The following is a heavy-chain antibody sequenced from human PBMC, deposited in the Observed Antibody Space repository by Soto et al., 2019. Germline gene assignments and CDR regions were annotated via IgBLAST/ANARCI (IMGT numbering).Heavy chain of an antibody. J-gene: IGHJ4*02. V-gene: IGHV4-39*01. CDR2: MYYGVST. Sequence: QLQVQESGPGLVKPSETLSLTCTVSGSSISSSGYYWGWIRQPPGKELEWIGSMYYGVSTYYNPSLKSRVTVSVDASKNQFSLNLSSVTAADTAVYYCARLPSRHLVDYWGQGTLVTVSS. CDR1: GSSISSSGYY. D-gene: IGHD3-3*02. CDR3: ARLPSRHLVDY.